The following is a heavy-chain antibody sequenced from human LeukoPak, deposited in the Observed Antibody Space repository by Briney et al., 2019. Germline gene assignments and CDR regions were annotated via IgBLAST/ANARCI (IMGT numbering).Heavy chain of an antibody. CDR2: IYYSGST. Sequence: PSETLSLTCTVSGGSISSGSYYWSWIRQPAGKGLEWIESIYYSGSTYYNPSLKSRVTISVDTSKNQFSLKLSSVTAADTAVYYCARGLGLRDGYNTARFDYWGQGTLVTVSS. D-gene: IGHD5-24*01. V-gene: IGHV4-39*07. CDR1: GGSISSGSYY. CDR3: ARGLGLRDGYNTARFDY. J-gene: IGHJ4*02.